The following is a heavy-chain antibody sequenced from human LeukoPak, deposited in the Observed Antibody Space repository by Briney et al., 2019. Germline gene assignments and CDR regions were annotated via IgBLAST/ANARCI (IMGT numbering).Heavy chain of an antibody. D-gene: IGHD6-19*01. CDR2: INPNSGDT. CDR3: ARDSSVAGDS. V-gene: IGHV1-2*06. Sequence: ASVKVSCKVSGYTLTELSMHWVRQAPGQGLEWMGRINPNSGDTGYAQEFQGRVTMTRDTSITTAYMEVSSLSSDDTAVYYCARDSSVAGDSWGQGTLVTVSS. J-gene: IGHJ4*02. CDR1: GYTLTELS.